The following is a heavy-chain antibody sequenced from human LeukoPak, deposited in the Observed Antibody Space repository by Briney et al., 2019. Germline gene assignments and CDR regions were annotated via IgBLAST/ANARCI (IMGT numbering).Heavy chain of an antibody. CDR3: ARLREIPVFGVVTKSTSYFGY. J-gene: IGHJ4*02. Sequence: GGSLRLSCAASGFTFDDYGMRCVREAPGKGLELVANIKQDISEKYYVDSVKGRFTISRDNAKNSLYLQMNSLRAEDTAVYYCARLREIPVFGVVTKSTSYFGYWGQGTLVTVSS. V-gene: IGHV3-7*01. D-gene: IGHD3-3*01. CDR2: IKQDISEK. CDR1: GFTFDDYG.